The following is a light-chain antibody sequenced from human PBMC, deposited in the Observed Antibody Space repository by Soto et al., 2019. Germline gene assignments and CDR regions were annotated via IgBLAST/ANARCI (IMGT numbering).Light chain of an antibody. Sequence: IHFTQSPSSLSSSLVESVTITCRASQGISSYFAWYQQKPGKAPKLLIYAASTLQSGVPSRFSGSGSGTDFTLTVSSLQPDDFATYFCQHYNSYPWTFGQGTKVDIK. V-gene: IGKV1-9*01. CDR2: AAS. CDR3: QHYNSYPWT. J-gene: IGKJ1*01. CDR1: QGISSY.